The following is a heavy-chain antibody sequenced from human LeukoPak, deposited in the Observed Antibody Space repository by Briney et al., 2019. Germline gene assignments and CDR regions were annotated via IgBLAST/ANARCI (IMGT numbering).Heavy chain of an antibody. V-gene: IGHV4-4*02. J-gene: IGHJ3*02. D-gene: IGHD4-17*01. CDR1: GDSISSNYC. Sequence: PSGTLSLTCAVSGDSISSNYCWRWVRQFPGKGLEWIGEVYRRGSTSYNPSPKSRVVISIDKSKNQYSLNLNSVTAADTAMYYCGRHAYGDSSAAFDIWGQGTMVIVSS. CDR3: GRHAYGDSSAAFDI. CDR2: VYRRGST.